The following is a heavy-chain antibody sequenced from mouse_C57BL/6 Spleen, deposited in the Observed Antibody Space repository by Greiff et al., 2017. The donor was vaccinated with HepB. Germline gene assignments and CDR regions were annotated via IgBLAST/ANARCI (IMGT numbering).Heavy chain of an antibody. CDR3: ARLYYYGSSGYFDV. J-gene: IGHJ1*03. CDR2: IYPGSGST. Sequence: VQLQQSGAELVKPGASVKMSCKASGYTFTSYWITWVKQRPGQGLEWIGDIYPGSGSTNYNEKFKSKATLTVDTSSSTAYMQLSSLTSEDSAVYYCARLYYYGSSGYFDVWGTGTTVTVSS. V-gene: IGHV1-55*01. CDR1: GYTFTSYW. D-gene: IGHD1-1*01.